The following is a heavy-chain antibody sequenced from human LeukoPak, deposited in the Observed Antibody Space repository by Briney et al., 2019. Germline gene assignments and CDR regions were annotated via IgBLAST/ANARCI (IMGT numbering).Heavy chain of an antibody. CDR3: ARRGELLTGDGAFDI. CDR2: MNPNSGNT. D-gene: IGHD1-26*01. V-gene: IGHV1-8*03. CDR1: GYTFTSYD. J-gene: IGHJ3*02. Sequence: ASVKVSCKASGYTFTSYDVNWVRQATGQGLEWMGWMNPNSGNTGYAQKFQGRVTITRNTSISTAYMELSSLRSEDTAVYYCARRGELLTGDGAFDIWGQGTMVTVSS.